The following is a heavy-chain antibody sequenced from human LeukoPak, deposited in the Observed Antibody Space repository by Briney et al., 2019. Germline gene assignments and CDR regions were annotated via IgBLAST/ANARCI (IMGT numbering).Heavy chain of an antibody. CDR1: GGSISSYY. CDR2: IYYSGST. V-gene: IGHV4-59*01. J-gene: IGHJ4*02. Sequence: SETLSLTCTVSGGSISSYYWSWIRQPPGKGLEWIGYIYYSGSTNYNPSLKSRVTISEDTSKNQFSLKLSSVTAADTAVYYCAREADNYYDSSGYFYYFDYWGQGTLVTVSS. CDR3: AREADNYYDSSGYFYYFDY. D-gene: IGHD3-22*01.